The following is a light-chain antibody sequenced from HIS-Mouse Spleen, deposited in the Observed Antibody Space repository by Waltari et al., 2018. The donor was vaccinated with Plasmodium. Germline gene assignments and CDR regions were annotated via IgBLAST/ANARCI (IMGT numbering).Light chain of an antibody. CDR3: QQYNNWSFT. J-gene: IGKJ3*01. V-gene: IGKV3-15*01. Sequence: EIVMTQSPATLSVSPAERATLSFRASQSVSSNLAWYQQKPGQAPRLLIYGASTRATGIPARFSGSGSGTEFTLTISSLQSEDFAVYYCQQYNNWSFTFGPGTKVDIK. CDR2: GAS. CDR1: QSVSSN.